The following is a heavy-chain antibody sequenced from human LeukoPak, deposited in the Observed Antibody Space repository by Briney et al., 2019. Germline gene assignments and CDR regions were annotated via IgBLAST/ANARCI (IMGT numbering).Heavy chain of an antibody. J-gene: IGHJ5*02. CDR3: ARRGPPRTLLRGVKSGWFDP. CDR1: GGSISSYY. V-gene: IGHV4-59*12. Sequence: PSETLSLTCTVSGGSISSYYWSWIRQPPGKGLEWIGYIYYSGSTNYNPSLKSRVTISVDTSKNQFSLKLTSVTAADTAVYFCARRGPPRTLLRGVKSGWFDPWGQGTLVTVSS. D-gene: IGHD3-10*01. CDR2: IYYSGST.